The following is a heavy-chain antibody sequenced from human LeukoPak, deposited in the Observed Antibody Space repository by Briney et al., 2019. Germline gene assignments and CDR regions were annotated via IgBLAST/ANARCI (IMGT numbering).Heavy chain of an antibody. Sequence: SETLSLTCSVYGGSFSDYFWSWIRQSPGKGPEWIGEIDDGGNTNYNPSLISRVIVSMEKSKKQFSLVMKSVTAADTAVYYCARFSRITWGDWGDAFDIWGQGTTVIVSS. J-gene: IGHJ3*02. CDR1: GGSFSDYF. CDR2: IDDGGNT. D-gene: IGHD2-21*02. CDR3: ARFSRITWGDWGDAFDI. V-gene: IGHV4-34*01.